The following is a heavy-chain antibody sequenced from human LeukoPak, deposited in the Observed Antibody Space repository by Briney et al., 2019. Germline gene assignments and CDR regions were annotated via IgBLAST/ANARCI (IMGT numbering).Heavy chain of an antibody. J-gene: IGHJ4*02. D-gene: IGHD6-19*01. CDR3: ARAGWYRFDY. CDR1: GFTFSNYW. V-gene: IGHV3-74*01. CDR2: MNSDGTIT. Sequence: GGSLRLSCAASGFTFSNYWMHWVRQAPGKGLVWVARMNSDGTITNYADSMKGRFTISRDNAENTLFLQMNSLGAEDTAVYYCARAGWYRFDYWGQGTLVTVSS.